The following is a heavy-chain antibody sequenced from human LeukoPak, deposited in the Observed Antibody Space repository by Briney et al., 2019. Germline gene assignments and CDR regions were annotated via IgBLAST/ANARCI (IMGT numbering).Heavy chain of an antibody. CDR3: ARGGHYDILTGFDY. Sequence: SETLSLTCAVYGGSFSGYYWSWIRQPPGKGLEWIGEINHSGSTNCNPSLKSRVTISVDTSKNQFSLKLSSVTAADTAVYYCARGGHYDILTGFDYWGQGTLVTVSS. V-gene: IGHV4-34*01. J-gene: IGHJ4*02. CDR2: INHSGST. CDR1: GGSFSGYY. D-gene: IGHD3-9*01.